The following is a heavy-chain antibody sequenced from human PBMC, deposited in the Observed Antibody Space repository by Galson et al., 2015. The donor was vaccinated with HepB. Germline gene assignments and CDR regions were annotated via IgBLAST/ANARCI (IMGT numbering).Heavy chain of an antibody. CDR2: IYTGGST. CDR1: GFTVSNYY. Sequence: SLRLSCAASGFTVSNYYMSWVRQAPGKGLAWVSVIYTGGSTKYADSVKGRFTISRDNSKNSLFPQMDNLRVEDTAVYYCARGLGSSVDHWGQGTLVTVSS. D-gene: IGHD6-6*01. V-gene: IGHV3-53*01. J-gene: IGHJ4*02. CDR3: ARGLGSSVDH.